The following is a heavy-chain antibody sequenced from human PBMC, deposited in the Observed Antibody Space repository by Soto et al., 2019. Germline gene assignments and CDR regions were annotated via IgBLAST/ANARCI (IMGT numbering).Heavy chain of an antibody. Sequence: EVQLLESGGGLVQPGGSLRLSCVASGFSFSTYAMSWVRQAPGKGLEWVSGISESGGSTDYADSVKGRFTISRVNSKNTLYLQMNSLRVEDTAVYYCAKNMVELGFDYWGQGTLATVSS. CDR2: ISESGGST. D-gene: IGHD1-7*01. V-gene: IGHV3-23*01. CDR3: AKNMVELGFDY. CDR1: GFSFSTYA. J-gene: IGHJ4*02.